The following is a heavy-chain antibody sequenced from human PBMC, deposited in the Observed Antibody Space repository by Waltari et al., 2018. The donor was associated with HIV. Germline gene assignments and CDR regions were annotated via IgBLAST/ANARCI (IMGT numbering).Heavy chain of an antibody. D-gene: IGHD1-1*01. J-gene: IGHJ5*02. Sequence: EVQLVESGGRVVRPGGSLRLSCAASGFIFDAYGMIWVRQAPGKGLEWISGIDWSGDTTRYGDSVKGRFTISRDNAKSSLYLQMNSLRVEDTALYYCARDGNVLSGGYNWFDPWGQGTLVIVSS. CDR3: ARDGNVLSGGYNWFDP. V-gene: IGHV3-20*04. CDR2: IDWSGDTT. CDR1: GFIFDAYG.